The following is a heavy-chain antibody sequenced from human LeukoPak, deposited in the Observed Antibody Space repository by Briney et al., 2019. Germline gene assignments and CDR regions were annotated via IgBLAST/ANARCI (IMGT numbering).Heavy chain of an antibody. CDR1: GYTFTSYY. D-gene: IGHD6-13*01. J-gene: IGHJ4*02. Sequence: ASVKVSCKASGYTFTSYYMHWVRQAPGQGLEWMGWINPNSGGTNYAQKFQGRVTMTRDTSISTAYMELSRLRSDDTAVYYCARGQYSSSWTGLNWGQGTLVTVSS. CDR3: ARGQYSSSWTGLN. V-gene: IGHV1-2*02. CDR2: INPNSGGT.